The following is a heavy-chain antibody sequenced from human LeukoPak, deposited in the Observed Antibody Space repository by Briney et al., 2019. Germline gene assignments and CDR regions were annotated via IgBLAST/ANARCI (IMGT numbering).Heavy chain of an antibody. CDR2: IHSGESP. Sequence: SETLSLTCTVSGYSISSGYFWGWIRQPPGKGLEWIGIIHSGESPYYSPPLESRITISIDTSKNQFSLKLNSVTAADTAVYYCASGPQYSSSWYEVYWGQGTLVTVSS. D-gene: IGHD6-13*01. CDR3: ASGPQYSSSWYEVY. CDR1: GYSISSGYF. V-gene: IGHV4-38-2*02. J-gene: IGHJ4*02.